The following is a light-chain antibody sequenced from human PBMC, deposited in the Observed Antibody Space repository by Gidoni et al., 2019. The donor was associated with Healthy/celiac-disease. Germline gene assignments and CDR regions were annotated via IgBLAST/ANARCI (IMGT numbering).Light chain of an antibody. CDR1: QSISSW. J-gene: IGKJ2*03. V-gene: IGKV1-5*03. CDR3: QQYNSYSPRYS. Sequence: DIQMTQSPSTLSASVGDRVTITCRASQSISSWLAWYQQKPGTAPKLLIYKASSLESGVPSRFSGSGSGTEFTLTISSLQPDDFATYYCQQYNSYSPRYSFGQGTKLEIK. CDR2: KAS.